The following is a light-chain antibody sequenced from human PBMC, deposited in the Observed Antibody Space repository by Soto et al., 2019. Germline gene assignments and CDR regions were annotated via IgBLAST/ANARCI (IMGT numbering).Light chain of an antibody. Sequence: QLVLTQSSSASASLGSSVKLTCTLSSGHSSNIIAWHQQQPGKAPRYLMKLEGSGSYNKGSGVPDRFSGSSSGADRYLTISNLRFEDEADYYCETWDSNTRVFGGGTKLTVL. CDR3: ETWDSNTRV. V-gene: IGLV4-60*02. CDR2: LEGSGSY. CDR1: SGHSSNI. J-gene: IGLJ3*02.